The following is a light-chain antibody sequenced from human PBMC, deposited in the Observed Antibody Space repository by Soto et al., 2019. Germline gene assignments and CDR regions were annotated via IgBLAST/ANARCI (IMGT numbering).Light chain of an antibody. V-gene: IGKV3-20*01. Sequence: EIVLTQSPGTLSLSPGERATLSCRASQSVSSSYLAWYQQKPGKAPRLLIHGISNRATGVPDRFSGSGSGTEFTLTISSLQSEDFAVYYCQQYNSWPLTFGGGTKVDNK. CDR3: QQYNSWPLT. J-gene: IGKJ4*01. CDR1: QSVSSSY. CDR2: GIS.